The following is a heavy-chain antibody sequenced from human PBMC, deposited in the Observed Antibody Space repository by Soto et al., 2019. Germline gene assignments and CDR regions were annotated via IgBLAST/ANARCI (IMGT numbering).Heavy chain of an antibody. D-gene: IGHD6-19*01. Sequence: QVQLQESGPGLVKPSETLSLTCTVSGGSISSYYWSWIRQPPGKGLEWIGYIYYSGSTNYNPSLNSRVTISVDTSQTQFSLKLSSVTAADTAVYYCARQVGGWAPWYFDYWGQGTLVTVSS. CDR3: ARQVGGWAPWYFDY. J-gene: IGHJ4*02. CDR2: IYYSGST. CDR1: GGSISSYY. V-gene: IGHV4-59*08.